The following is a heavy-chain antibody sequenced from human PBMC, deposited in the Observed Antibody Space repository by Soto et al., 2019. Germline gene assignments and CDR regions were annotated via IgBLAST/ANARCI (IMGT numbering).Heavy chain of an antibody. CDR2: IITILGIA. Sequence: QVQLVQSGAEVKKPGSSVKVSCKASGGTCSSNTISWVRQAPGQRREWMGRIITILGIANYAQKFQGRVTITSDKSTSTAYMELSSLRSEDTAVYYCAYLVVADTGMDVWGQGTTVTVSS. V-gene: IGHV1-69*02. CDR1: GGTCSSNT. J-gene: IGHJ6*02. CDR3: AYLVVADTGMDV. D-gene: IGHD2-15*01.